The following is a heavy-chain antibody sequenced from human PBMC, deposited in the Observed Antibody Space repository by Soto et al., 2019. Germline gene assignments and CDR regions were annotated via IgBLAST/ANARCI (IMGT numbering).Heavy chain of an antibody. V-gene: IGHV3-33*01. D-gene: IGHD3-10*01. CDR1: GFTFSSYG. J-gene: IGHJ4*02. CDR3: ARDCMVRRVIISFGNDY. Sequence: QVQLVESGGGVVQPGRSLRLSCAASGFTFSSYGMHWVRQAPGKGLEWVAVIWYDGSNKYYADSVKGRFTISRDNSKNTLYLQMNRLRAEDTAVYYCARDCMVRRVIISFGNDYWGQGTLVTVSS. CDR2: IWYDGSNK.